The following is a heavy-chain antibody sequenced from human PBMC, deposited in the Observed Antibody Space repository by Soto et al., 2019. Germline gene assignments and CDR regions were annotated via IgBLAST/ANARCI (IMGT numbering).Heavy chain of an antibody. J-gene: IGHJ5*02. V-gene: IGHV3-30*18. CDR1: GFTFVYG. CDR2: ISYDGSNK. D-gene: IGHD2-8*01. CDR3: AKAGGKVSTPFDP. Sequence: QVQLVESGGGVVQPGRSLRLSCAASGFTFVYGMHWVRQAPGKGLEWVSFISYDGSNKYYADSVKGRSTVSIDNSRNTVYLEMNRLRIEDTAVYYCAKAGGKVSTPFDPWGQGTLVTVSP.